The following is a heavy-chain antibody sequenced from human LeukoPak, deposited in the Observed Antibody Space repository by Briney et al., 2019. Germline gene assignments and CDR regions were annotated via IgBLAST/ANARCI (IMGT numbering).Heavy chain of an antibody. J-gene: IGHJ4*02. V-gene: IGHV3-21*01. CDR2: ISSSSSYI. Sequence: GGSLKLSCVVSGFTFSGSAVHWVRQAPGKGPEWVSSISSSSSYIYYADSVKGRFTISRDNAKNSLYLQMNSLRAEDTAVYYCARDSYYGSGSYSFDYWGQGTLVTVSS. CDR3: ARDSYYGSGSYSFDY. D-gene: IGHD3-10*01. CDR1: GFTFSGSA.